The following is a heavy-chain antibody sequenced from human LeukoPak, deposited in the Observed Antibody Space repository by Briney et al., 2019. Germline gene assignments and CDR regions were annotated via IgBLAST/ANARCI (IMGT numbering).Heavy chain of an antibody. J-gene: IGHJ4*02. V-gene: IGHV3-33*08. CDR3: AGGSGDYSPDY. Sequence: PGGSLRLSCAASGFTFSSYEMNWVRQAPGKGLEWVALIWYDGSNKYYADSVRGRFTISRDNSKNTLYLQMNSLRAEDTALYHCAGGSGDYSPDYWGQGTLVTVSS. D-gene: IGHD4-17*01. CDR2: IWYDGSNK. CDR1: GFTFSSYE.